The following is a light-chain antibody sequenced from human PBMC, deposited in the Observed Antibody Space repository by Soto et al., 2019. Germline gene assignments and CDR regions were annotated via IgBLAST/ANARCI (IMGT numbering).Light chain of an antibody. CDR2: GAS. CDR3: QQYNNWPPLT. J-gene: IGKJ4*01. CDR1: QSVSSN. Sequence: EIVMTQSPATLSVSPGERATLSCRASQSVSSNLAWYQQKPGQAPRLLIYGASTRATGIPARFSVSGSGTEFPLTISSLQSEDCAVYYCQQYNNWPPLTFGGGTKVEIK. V-gene: IGKV3-15*01.